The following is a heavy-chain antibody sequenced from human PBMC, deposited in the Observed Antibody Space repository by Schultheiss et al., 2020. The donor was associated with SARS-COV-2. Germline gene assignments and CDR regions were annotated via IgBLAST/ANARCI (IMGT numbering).Heavy chain of an antibody. CDR3: ARVRVVATSADAFDI. J-gene: IGHJ3*02. CDR1: GYTFTGYY. Sequence: ASVKVSCKASGYTFTGYYMHWVRQAPGQGLEWMGGIIPIFGTANYAQKLQGRVTMTTDTSTNTAYMELRSLRSDDTAVYYCARVRVVATSADAFDIWGQGTMVTVSS. V-gene: IGHV1-18*04. D-gene: IGHD5-12*01. CDR2: IIPIFGTA.